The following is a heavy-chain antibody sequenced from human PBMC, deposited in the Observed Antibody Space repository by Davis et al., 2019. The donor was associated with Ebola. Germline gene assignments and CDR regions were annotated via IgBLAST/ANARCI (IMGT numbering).Heavy chain of an antibody. D-gene: IGHD2-21*01. CDR1: GFTFSSYA. V-gene: IGHV3-23*01. CDR2: ISGSGGST. Sequence: PGGSLRLSCAASGFTFSSYAMSWVRQAPGKGLEWVSAISGSGGSTYYADSVKGRFTISRDNSKNTLYLQMNSLRAEDTAVYYCAKGRQCGGDCYPYYFDYWGQGTLVTVSS. CDR3: AKGRQCGGDCYPYYFDY. J-gene: IGHJ4*02.